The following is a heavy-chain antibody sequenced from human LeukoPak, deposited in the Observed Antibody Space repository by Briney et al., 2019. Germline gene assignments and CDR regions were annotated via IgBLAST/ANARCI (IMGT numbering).Heavy chain of an antibody. V-gene: IGHV3-23*01. CDR2: ISGSGVET. CDR1: GFTFSASA. CDR3: VKRSRDGYNSPLDN. Sequence: GGSLRLSCAASGFTFSASAMNWVRQAPGMGLDWVSQISGSGVETYYADSVQGRFTISRDSSENTLYLQMNSLRAEDTAVYYCVKRSRDGYNSPLDNWGQGTLVTVSS. D-gene: IGHD5-24*01. J-gene: IGHJ4*01.